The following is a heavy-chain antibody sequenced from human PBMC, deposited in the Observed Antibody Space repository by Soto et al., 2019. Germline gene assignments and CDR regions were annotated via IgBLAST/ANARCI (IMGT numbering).Heavy chain of an antibody. CDR1: GLIFNDYA. J-gene: IGHJ4*02. Sequence: GSLRLSGVASGLIFNDYAMSWVRQVPGKGLEWVSGIVGGYSGRAFYADSVKDRFSISRDNSKNTLYMQLNTLRAEDTAIYYWAKDYLGSNVMFEFWGQGSLVTVSS. D-gene: IGHD3-16*01. CDR2: IVGGYSGRA. V-gene: IGHV3-23*01. CDR3: AKDYLGSNVMFEF.